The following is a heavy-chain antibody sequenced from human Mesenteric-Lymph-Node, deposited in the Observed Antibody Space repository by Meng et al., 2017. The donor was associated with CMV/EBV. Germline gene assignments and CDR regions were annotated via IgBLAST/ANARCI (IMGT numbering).Heavy chain of an antibody. CDR1: GGSFSGYY. D-gene: IGHD1-1*01. Sequence: SETLSLTCAVYGGSFSGYYWSWIRQPPGKGLEWIGEINHSGSTNYNPSLKSRVTISVDTSKNQFSLKLSSVTAADTAVYYCAREGSGTTFYWGQGTLVTVSS. J-gene: IGHJ4*02. V-gene: IGHV4-34*01. CDR2: INHSGST. CDR3: AREGSGTTFY.